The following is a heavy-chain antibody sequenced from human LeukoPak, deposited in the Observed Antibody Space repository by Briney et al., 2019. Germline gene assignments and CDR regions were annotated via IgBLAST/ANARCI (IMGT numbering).Heavy chain of an antibody. V-gene: IGHV3-43D*03. CDR3: AKGAGSGRHSDAFDI. CDR2: ISWDGGST. D-gene: IGHD6-19*01. J-gene: IGHJ3*02. CDR1: GFTLEDFR. Sequence: GALRPPLSTPGFTLEDFRIHLVPQAPGKGPEGVFLISWDGGSTYYADSVKGRFTISRDNSKNSLYLQMNSLRAEDTALYYCAKGAGSGRHSDAFDIWGQGTMVTVSS.